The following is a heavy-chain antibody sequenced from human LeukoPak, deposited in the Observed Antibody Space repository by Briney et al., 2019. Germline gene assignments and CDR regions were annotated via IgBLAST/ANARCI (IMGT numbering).Heavy chain of an antibody. CDR3: ARGHAWFDP. J-gene: IGHJ5*02. V-gene: IGHV3-21*01. Sequence: GGSLRLSCAASGFTFSSYAMSWVRQGPGKGLEWVSSISSSSSYIYYADSVKGRFTISRDNAKNSLYLQMNSLRAEDTAVYYCARGHAWFDPWGQGTLVTVSS. CDR1: GFTFSSYA. CDR2: ISSSSSYI.